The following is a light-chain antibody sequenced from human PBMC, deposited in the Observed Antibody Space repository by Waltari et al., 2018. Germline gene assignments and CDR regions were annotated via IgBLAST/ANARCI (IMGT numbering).Light chain of an antibody. CDR2: EVS. Sequence: DVVMTQTPLSLSVTPGQPASISCKSSRSLLHSDGKTYFYWYLQKPGQSPHLLIYEVSNRFSGGPDRCSGSGSGTDFTLKISRVEAEDVGVYYCMQSKQLPPTFGQGTRLEIK. CDR1: RSLLHSDGKTY. V-gene: IGKV2D-29*02. J-gene: IGKJ5*01. CDR3: MQSKQLPPT.